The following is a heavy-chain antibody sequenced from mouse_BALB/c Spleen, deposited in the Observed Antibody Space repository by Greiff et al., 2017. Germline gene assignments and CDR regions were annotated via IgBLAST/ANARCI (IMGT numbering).Heavy chain of an antibody. CDR3: TRAWTTAYYFDY. J-gene: IGHJ2*01. V-gene: IGHV1-39*01. D-gene: IGHD1-2*01. Sequence: EVQLQQSGPELEKPGASVKISCKASGYSFTGYNMNWVKQSNGKSLEWIGNIDPYYGDTSYNQKFKGKAKLTAVTSASTAYMELSSLTNEDSAVYYCTRAWTTAYYFDYWGQGTTLTVSS. CDR1: GYSFTGYN. CDR2: IDPYYGDT.